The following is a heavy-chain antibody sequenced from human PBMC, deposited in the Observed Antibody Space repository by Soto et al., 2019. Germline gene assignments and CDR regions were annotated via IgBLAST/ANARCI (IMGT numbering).Heavy chain of an antibody. V-gene: IGHV3-30-3*01. Sequence: GGSLRLSCAASGFTFSSYAMHWVRQAPGKGLEWVAVISYDGSNKYYADSVKGRFTISRDNSKNTLYLQMNSLRAEDTAVYYCARGIVARPAYYYYGMDVWGQGTTVTVSS. J-gene: IGHJ6*02. CDR2: ISYDGSNK. D-gene: IGHD6-6*01. CDR1: GFTFSSYA. CDR3: ARGIVARPAYYYYGMDV.